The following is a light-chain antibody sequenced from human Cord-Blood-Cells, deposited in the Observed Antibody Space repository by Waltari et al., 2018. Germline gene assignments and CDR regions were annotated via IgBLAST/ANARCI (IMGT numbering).Light chain of an antibody. CDR3: QQYYSTPFT. CDR1: QSFLYSPNNKNY. J-gene: IGKJ3*01. Sequence: DIVMTQSPDSLAVSLGERATIHGKSSQSFLYSPNNKNYLAWYQQKPGQPPKLLIYWASTRESGVPDRFSGSGSGTDFTLTISSLQAEDVAVYYCQQYYSTPFTFGPGTKVDIK. V-gene: IGKV4-1*01. CDR2: WAS.